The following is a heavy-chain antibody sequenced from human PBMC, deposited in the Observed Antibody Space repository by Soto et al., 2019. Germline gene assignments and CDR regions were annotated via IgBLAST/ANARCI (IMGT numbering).Heavy chain of an antibody. J-gene: IGHJ4*02. D-gene: IGHD3-22*01. Sequence: GGSLRLSCAASGFTFSDYYRSWIRQAPGKGLEWVSYISRSGDIIYYADSMKGRFTISRDNAKNSLYLQMNNLRAEDTAVYYCARDLGYYDSSGYLDYWGQGTLVTVSS. CDR1: GFTFSDYY. CDR2: ISRSGDII. CDR3: ARDLGYYDSSGYLDY. V-gene: IGHV3-11*01.